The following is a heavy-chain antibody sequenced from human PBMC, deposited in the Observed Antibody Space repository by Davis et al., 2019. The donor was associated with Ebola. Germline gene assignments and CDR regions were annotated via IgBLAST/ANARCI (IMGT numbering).Heavy chain of an antibody. Sequence: ASVKVSCKASGYTFTGYYMHWVRQAPGQGLEWMGWINPNSGGTNYAQKFQGRVTMTRDTSISTAYMELSSLRSEDTAVYYCARACSGGSKKVFWFDPWGQGTLVTVSS. J-gene: IGHJ5*02. CDR3: ARACSGGSKKVFWFDP. CDR1: GYTFTGYY. V-gene: IGHV1-2*02. CDR2: INPNSGGT. D-gene: IGHD2-15*01.